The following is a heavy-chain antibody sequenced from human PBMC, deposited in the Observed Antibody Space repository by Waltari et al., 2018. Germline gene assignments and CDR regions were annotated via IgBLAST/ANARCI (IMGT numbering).Heavy chain of an antibody. V-gene: IGHV3-7*01. J-gene: IGHJ3*01. Sequence: PGGSLRLSCAVSEFTLSSYWMAWVRQAPGKGLEWVANIKRDGSETHYLDSVRGRVTISRDNAKNSVYQHMNSLRVEDTAVYYCARDHTYYSGDKYYDAYDLWGQGTMVTVSS. D-gene: IGHD5-12*01. CDR1: EFTLSSYW. CDR3: ARDHTYYSGDKYYDAYDL. CDR2: IKRDGSET.